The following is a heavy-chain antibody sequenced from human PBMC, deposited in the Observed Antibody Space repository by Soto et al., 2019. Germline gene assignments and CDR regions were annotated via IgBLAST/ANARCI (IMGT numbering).Heavy chain of an antibody. CDR2: IIPIFGTA. Sequence: SVKVSCKXSGGTFSSYAISWVRQAPGQGLEWMGGIIPIFGTANYAQKFQGRVTITADKSTSTAYMELSSLRSEDTAVYYCAKASDRIAVAGTPRDYYYYYGMDVWGQGTTVTVSS. CDR3: AKASDRIAVAGTPRDYYYYYGMDV. V-gene: IGHV1-69*06. CDR1: GGTFSSYA. J-gene: IGHJ6*02. D-gene: IGHD6-19*01.